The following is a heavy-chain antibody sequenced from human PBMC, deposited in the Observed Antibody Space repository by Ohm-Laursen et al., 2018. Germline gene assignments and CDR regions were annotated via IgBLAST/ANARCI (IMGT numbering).Heavy chain of an antibody. Sequence: TLSLTCTVSGGSISSGAYCWSWIRQHPGKGLEWIGYIYYSGSTYYNPSLKSLVTISVDTSKNQFSLKLSSVTAADTAVYYCARGSFGSGSYYNVLGMDVWGQGTTVTVSS. J-gene: IGHJ6*02. CDR3: ARGSFGSGSYYNVLGMDV. V-gene: IGHV4-31*01. D-gene: IGHD3-10*01. CDR2: IYYSGST. CDR1: GGSISSGAYC.